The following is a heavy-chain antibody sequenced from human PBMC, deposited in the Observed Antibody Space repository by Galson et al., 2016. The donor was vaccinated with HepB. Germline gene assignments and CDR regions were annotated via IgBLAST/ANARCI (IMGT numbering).Heavy chain of an antibody. CDR1: GFTFSGFW. V-gene: IGHV3-7*03. CDR3: VRGGGRIPDL. Sequence: SLRLSCAASGFTFSGFWMSWARQAPGKGLEWVANIKHDGSDKNYVDSVKGRFTISRDNAKNSLYLQMNSLRVEDTAVYYCVRGGGRIPDLWGQGTLVTVSS. CDR2: IKHDGSDK. J-gene: IGHJ5*02. D-gene: IGHD2-2*02.